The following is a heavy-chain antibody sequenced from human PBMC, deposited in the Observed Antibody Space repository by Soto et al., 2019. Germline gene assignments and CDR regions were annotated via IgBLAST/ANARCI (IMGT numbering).Heavy chain of an antibody. D-gene: IGHD6-6*01. CDR2: IYYSGST. CDR1: GDPISKSGYY. J-gene: IGHJ6*02. CDR3: ARRIAARPGSYYYYGMDV. Sequence: PSETLSLTCAVSGDPISKSGYYWSWIRQNQGKALEWIGYIYYSGSTLYNPSLKSRVTISVDTSKNQFSLKLSSVTAADTAVYYCARRIAARPGSYYYYGMDVWGQGTTVTVSS. V-gene: IGHV4-31*02.